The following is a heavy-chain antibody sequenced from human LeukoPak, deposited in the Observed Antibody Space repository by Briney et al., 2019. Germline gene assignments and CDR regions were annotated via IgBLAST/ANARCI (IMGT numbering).Heavy chain of an antibody. CDR2: IKEDGSAK. V-gene: IGHV3-7*03. CDR3: AKDGDSYSYGLLGYFDY. D-gene: IGHD5-18*01. CDR1: GFTFSTYW. Sequence: PGGSLRLSCAASGFTFSTYWMSWVRQAPGKGLEWVANIKEDGSAKYYVDSVKGRFTISRDNAKNSLYLQMNSLRAEDTALYYCAKDGDSYSYGLLGYFDYWGQGTLVTVSS. J-gene: IGHJ4*02.